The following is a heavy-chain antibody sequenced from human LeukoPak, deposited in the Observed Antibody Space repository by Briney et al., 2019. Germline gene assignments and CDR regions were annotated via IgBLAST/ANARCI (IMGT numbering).Heavy chain of an antibody. Sequence: PSETLSLTCDVSGGSFSGYYWSWIRQPPGKGLEWVANIKRDGSEKYYVDSVKGRFTISRDNAKNSLYLQMNSLRVEDTAVYYCARLSTAVPDADYWGQGTLVTVSS. CDR3: ARLSTAVPDADY. D-gene: IGHD6-19*01. CDR1: GGSFSGYY. J-gene: IGHJ4*02. V-gene: IGHV3-7*01. CDR2: IKRDGSEK.